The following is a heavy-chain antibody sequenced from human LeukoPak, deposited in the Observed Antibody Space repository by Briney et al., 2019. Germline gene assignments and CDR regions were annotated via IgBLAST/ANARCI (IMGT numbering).Heavy chain of an antibody. Sequence: GASVKVSCKASGYTFTSYYMHWVRQAPGQGLEWMGIINPSGGSTSYAQKFQGRVTMTRDTSTSTVYMERSSLRSEDTAVYYCARDRGSKRVAYCGGDCYIGYFDLWGRGTLVTVSS. V-gene: IGHV1-46*01. CDR2: INPSGGST. CDR1: GYTFTSYY. D-gene: IGHD2-21*02. J-gene: IGHJ2*01. CDR3: ARDRGSKRVAYCGGDCYIGYFDL.